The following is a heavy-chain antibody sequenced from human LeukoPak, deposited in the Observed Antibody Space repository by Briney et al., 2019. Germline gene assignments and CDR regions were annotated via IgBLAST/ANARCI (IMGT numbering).Heavy chain of an antibody. J-gene: IGHJ4*02. CDR2: IYYSGST. CDR3: AREDGVVDY. Sequence: SETLSLTCTVSGGSISSYYWSWIRQPPGKGLEWIGYIYYSGSTYYNPSLKSRVTISVDTSKNQFSLKLSSVTAADTAVYYCAREDGVVDYWGQGTLVTVSS. CDR1: GGSISSYY. V-gene: IGHV4-59*12. D-gene: IGHD3-10*01.